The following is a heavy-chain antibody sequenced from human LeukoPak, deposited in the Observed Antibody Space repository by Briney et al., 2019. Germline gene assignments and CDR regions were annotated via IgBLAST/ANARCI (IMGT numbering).Heavy chain of an antibody. J-gene: IGHJ5*02. D-gene: IGHD1-14*01. CDR1: GGSIRSSYYY. V-gene: IGHV4-39*07. Sequence: SETLSLTCTVSGGSIRSSYYYWGWIRQPPGKGLEWIGSIYDSGSTYYNPSLKSRVTISVDTSKNQFSLKLSSVTAADTAVYYCARRGTGDWFDPWGQGTLVTVSS. CDR2: IYDSGST. CDR3: ARRGTGDWFDP.